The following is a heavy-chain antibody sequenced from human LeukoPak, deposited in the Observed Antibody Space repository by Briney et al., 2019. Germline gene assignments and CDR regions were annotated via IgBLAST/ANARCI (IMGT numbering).Heavy chain of an antibody. CDR1: GGSISSGGYS. CDR3: ARSAPSVTSYYFDS. J-gene: IGHJ4*02. D-gene: IGHD4-17*01. Sequence: SQTLSLTCAVSGGSISSGGYSWSWIRQPPGKGLEWIEYIYHSGSTYYNPSLKSRVTMSLDTSKNQFSLTLNSVTAADTAVYYCARSAPSVTSYYFDSWGQGTLVTVSS. CDR2: IYHSGST. V-gene: IGHV4-30-2*01.